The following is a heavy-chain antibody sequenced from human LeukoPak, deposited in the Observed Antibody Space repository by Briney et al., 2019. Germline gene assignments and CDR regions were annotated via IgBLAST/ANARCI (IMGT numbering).Heavy chain of an antibody. Sequence: SETLYLTCAVYGGSFSGYYWSWIRRPPGKGLEWIEEINHSGSTNYNPSLKSRVTISVDTSKNQFSLKLSSVTAADTAVYYCASGRAVAGKSKYYGMEVWGQGTTVTVSS. CDR1: GGSFSGYY. CDR2: INHSGST. D-gene: IGHD6-19*01. V-gene: IGHV4-34*01. CDR3: ASGRAVAGKSKYYGMEV. J-gene: IGHJ6*02.